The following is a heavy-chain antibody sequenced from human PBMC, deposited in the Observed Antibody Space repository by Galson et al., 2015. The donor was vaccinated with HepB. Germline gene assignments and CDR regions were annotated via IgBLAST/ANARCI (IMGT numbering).Heavy chain of an antibody. Sequence: SLRLSCAASGFTFARDAMIWVRQAPGKGLEWVSVISGSGTYTNYADSVKGRFTISRDNSKNSLYLQMNTLRAEDTAVYYCAKGSDLLLPRADYWGQGTLVTVSS. CDR2: ISGSGTYT. CDR1: GFTFARDA. CDR3: AKGSDLLLPRADY. V-gene: IGHV3-23*01. D-gene: IGHD3-10*01. J-gene: IGHJ4*02.